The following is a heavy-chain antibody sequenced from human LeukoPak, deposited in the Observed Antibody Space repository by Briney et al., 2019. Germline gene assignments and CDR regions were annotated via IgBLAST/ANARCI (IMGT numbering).Heavy chain of an antibody. V-gene: IGHV3-74*01. Sequence: PGGSLRLSCAASGFTFSSYWMHWVRQAPGKGLVWVSRINTDGGGTSYADSVKGRFTISRDNAKNTLYLQMNSLRAEDTAVYYCARDSPRRWSGSGSSYIPFDYWGQGTLVTVSS. CDR1: GFTFSSYW. CDR2: INTDGGGT. CDR3: ARDSPRRWSGSGSSYIPFDY. D-gene: IGHD3-10*01. J-gene: IGHJ4*02.